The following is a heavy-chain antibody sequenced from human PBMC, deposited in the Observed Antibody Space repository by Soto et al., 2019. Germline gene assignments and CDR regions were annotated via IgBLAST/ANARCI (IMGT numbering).Heavy chain of an antibody. CDR2: XXXXXXXXTT. V-gene: IGHV3-15*01. Sequence: EVQLVESGGGLVKPGGSLTLSCAASGFSFSNVWMSWVRQAPXXGXXXXXXXXXXXXXXTTDYTAPVKGRFTISRDDSKDTLFLHMNSLKTEDTAVYFCTTYATQTFCDGGPCYSVQTKIHDSWGQGILVTVSS. J-gene: IGHJ4*02. CDR1: GFSFSNVW. D-gene: IGHD2-15*01. CDR3: TTYATQTFCDGGPCYSVQTKIHDS.